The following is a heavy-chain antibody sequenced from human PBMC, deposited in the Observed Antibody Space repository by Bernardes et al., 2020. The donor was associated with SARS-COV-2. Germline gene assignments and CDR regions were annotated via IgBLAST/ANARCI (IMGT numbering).Heavy chain of an antibody. CDR2: VNPNTGGT. CDR1: GYTFTDYF. CDR3: ARDPGYGHDSKNFQY. D-gene: IGHD5-12*01. Sequence: ASVKVSCGATGYTFTDYFIHWVRHVPGQGLEWMGWVNPNTGGTNYAQKFRGRVTVTRDTSISAAYMELNGLRSDDTAVYYCARDPGYGHDSKNFQYWGQGTLVTVSP. J-gene: IGHJ4*02. V-gene: IGHV1-2*02.